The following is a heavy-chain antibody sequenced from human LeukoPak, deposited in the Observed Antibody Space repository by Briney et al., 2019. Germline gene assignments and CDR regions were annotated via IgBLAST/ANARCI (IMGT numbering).Heavy chain of an antibody. CDR3: AKETQFGGVIVTNFDY. J-gene: IGHJ4*02. CDR2: ISGSGRSA. CDR1: GFTFSSYA. D-gene: IGHD3-16*02. Sequence: PGGSLRLSCAASGFTFSSYAMSWVRQAPGKGLEWVSAISGSGRSAYFAGSVEGRFTISRDNSKSMLYLQMNSLRAEDTAVYYCAKETQFGGVIVTNFDYWGQGTLVTVSS. V-gene: IGHV3-23*01.